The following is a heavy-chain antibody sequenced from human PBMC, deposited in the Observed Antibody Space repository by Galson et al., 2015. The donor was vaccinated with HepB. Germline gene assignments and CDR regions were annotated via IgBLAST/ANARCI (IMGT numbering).Heavy chain of an antibody. CDR1: GFTVTDNY. CDR2: IYSGGKT. CDR3: VRAKGKEWYFPL. Sequence: SLRLSCAASGFTVTDNYMTWVRQAPGKGLQWVSSIYSGGKTYYADSVKGRFTISRDTSNNTLYLQMNTLRADDTAVYYCVRAKGKEWYFPLWGRGTLIRVS. V-gene: IGHV3-53*01. J-gene: IGHJ2*01. D-gene: IGHD4-23*01.